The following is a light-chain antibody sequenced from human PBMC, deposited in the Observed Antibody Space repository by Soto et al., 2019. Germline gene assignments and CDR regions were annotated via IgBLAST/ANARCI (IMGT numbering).Light chain of an antibody. V-gene: IGKV1-39*01. CDR1: QSISNH. CDR3: QHYNSYSEA. Sequence: DMQMTQSPSSLSASVEDRVIITCRASQSISNHLNWYQQKPGKVPKLLIFAASSLQSGVPSRFSGSRSGTEFTLTISSLQPDDFATYYCQHYNSYSEAFGQGTKVDIK. J-gene: IGKJ1*01. CDR2: AAS.